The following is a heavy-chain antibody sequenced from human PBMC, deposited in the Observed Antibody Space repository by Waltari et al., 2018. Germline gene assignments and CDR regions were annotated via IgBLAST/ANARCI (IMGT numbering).Heavy chain of an antibody. J-gene: IGHJ4*02. CDR2: IYNRGST. Sequence: QVQLQESGPGLVKPSETLSLTCAVSGYSISSGYYWCWIRQPPGKGLEWIGIIYNRGSTYSNPSLMSRVTISVDTSKNQFSLRLSSGTASDTAVYYCARHTEVVRWDYWGQGTLVTVSS. CDR1: GYSISSGYY. V-gene: IGHV4-38-2*01. D-gene: IGHD2-15*01. CDR3: ARHTEVVRWDY.